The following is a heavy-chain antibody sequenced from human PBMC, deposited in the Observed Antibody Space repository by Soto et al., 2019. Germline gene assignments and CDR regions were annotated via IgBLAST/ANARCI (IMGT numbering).Heavy chain of an antibody. CDR2: IIPIFGTA. Sequence: SVKVSCKASGGTFSSYAISWVRQAPGQGLEWMGGIIPIFGTANYAQKFQGRVTITADESTSTAYMELSSLRSEDTAVYYCASRHTGGVGAIELGYYYYGMDVWGQGTTVTVS. CDR1: GGTFSSYA. V-gene: IGHV1-69*13. CDR3: ASRHTGGVGAIELGYYYYGMDV. J-gene: IGHJ6*02. D-gene: IGHD2-8*02.